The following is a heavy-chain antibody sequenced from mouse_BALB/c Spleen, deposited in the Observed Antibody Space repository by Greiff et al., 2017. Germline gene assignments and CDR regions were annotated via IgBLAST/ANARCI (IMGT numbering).Heavy chain of an antibody. V-gene: IGHV5-6-3*01. Sequence: DVHLVESGGGLVQPGGSLKLSCAASGFTFSSYGMSWVRQTPDKRLELVATINSNGGSTYYPDSVKGRFTISRDNAKNTLYLQMSSLKSEDTAMYYCAREGDGYFDYWGQGTTLTGSS. CDR2: INSNGGST. J-gene: IGHJ2*01. D-gene: IGHD2-3*01. CDR1: GFTFSSYG. CDR3: AREGDGYFDY.